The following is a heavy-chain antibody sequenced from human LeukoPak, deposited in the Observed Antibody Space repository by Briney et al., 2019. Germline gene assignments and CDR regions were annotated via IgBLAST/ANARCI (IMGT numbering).Heavy chain of an antibody. CDR2: IYTSGST. V-gene: IGHV4-61*02. J-gene: IGHJ3*02. Sequence: SETLSLTCTVSGGSISSGSYYWSWIRQPAGKGLEWIGRIYTSGSTNYNPSLKSRVTISVDMSKNQFSLKLSSVTAADTAVYYCARGDDAFDIWGQGTMVTVSS. CDR3: ARGDDAFDI. CDR1: GGSISSGSYY.